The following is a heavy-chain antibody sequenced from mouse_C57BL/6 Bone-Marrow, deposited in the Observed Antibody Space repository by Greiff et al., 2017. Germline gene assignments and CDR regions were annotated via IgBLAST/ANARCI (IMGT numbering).Heavy chain of an antibody. Sequence: QVQLQQPGAELVKPGASVKLSCKASGYTFTSYWMHWVKQRPGQGLEWIGMIHPNSGSTNYNEKFKSKATLTVDKSSSTAYMQLSSLTSADSAVYLCARSSYYYDSSLYHYDMDYWGQGTSVTVSS. CDR2: IHPNSGST. D-gene: IGHD1-1*01. CDR3: ARSSYYYDSSLYHYDMDY. V-gene: IGHV1-64*01. J-gene: IGHJ4*01. CDR1: GYTFTSYW.